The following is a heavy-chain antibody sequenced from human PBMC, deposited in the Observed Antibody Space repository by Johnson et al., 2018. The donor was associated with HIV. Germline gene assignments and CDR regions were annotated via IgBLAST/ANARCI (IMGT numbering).Heavy chain of an antibody. CDR3: ARDGRDLVTRGSFDI. Sequence: VQLVESGGGLVQPGGSLRLSCAASGITVGTNYMSWVRQAPGKGLEWVSVIFSVGGAYYADSVKGRFIISRDNSKNMLYLHMNSLRPEDTAVYYCARDGRDLVTRGSFDIWGQGTVVTVSS. D-gene: IGHD3-9*01. J-gene: IGHJ3*02. CDR1: GITVGTNY. CDR2: IFSVGGA. V-gene: IGHV3-66*02.